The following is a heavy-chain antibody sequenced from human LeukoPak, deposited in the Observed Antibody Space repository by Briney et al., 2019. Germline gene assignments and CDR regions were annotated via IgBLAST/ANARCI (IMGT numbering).Heavy chain of an antibody. V-gene: IGHV3-7*01. Sequence: GGSLRLSCAASGFTFSSYWMSWVRQAPGKGLEWVANIKQDGSEKYYVDSVKGRFTISRDNAKNSLYLQMNSLRAEDTAVYYCAREGDGYNSPIDYWGQGTLVTVSS. CDR3: AREGDGYNSPIDY. J-gene: IGHJ4*02. CDR2: IKQDGSEK. CDR1: GFTFSSYW. D-gene: IGHD5-24*01.